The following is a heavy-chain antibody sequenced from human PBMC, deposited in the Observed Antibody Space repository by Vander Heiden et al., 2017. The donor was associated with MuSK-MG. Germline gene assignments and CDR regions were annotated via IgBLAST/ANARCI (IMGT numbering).Heavy chain of an antibody. J-gene: IGHJ3*02. CDR2: FDPEDGET. Sequence: QVQLVQSGAEVKKPGASGKVSCKVSGYTLTELSMHWVRQAPGKGLEWMGGFDPEDGETIYAQKFQGRVTMTEDTSTDTAYMELSSLRSEDTAVYYCATDLSLSQWLGSFDIWVEGTMVTVSS. D-gene: IGHD6-19*01. CDR1: GYTLTELS. CDR3: ATDLSLSQWLGSFDI. V-gene: IGHV1-24*01.